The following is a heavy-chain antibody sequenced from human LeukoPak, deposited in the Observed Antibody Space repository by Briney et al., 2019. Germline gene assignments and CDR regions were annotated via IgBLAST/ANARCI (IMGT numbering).Heavy chain of an antibody. CDR3: AKVSNCRSTSCYFDY. CDR2: ISGSGSST. Sequence: GGSLRLSCAASGFTFSSYAMSWGRKAPGKGLEWVSAISGSGSSTYYADYVKGRFTISRDNSKNMLDLQMNSLRAEDTAVYYCAKVSNCRSTSCYFDYWGQGTLVTVSS. J-gene: IGHJ4*02. V-gene: IGHV3-23*01. D-gene: IGHD2-2*01. CDR1: GFTFSSYA.